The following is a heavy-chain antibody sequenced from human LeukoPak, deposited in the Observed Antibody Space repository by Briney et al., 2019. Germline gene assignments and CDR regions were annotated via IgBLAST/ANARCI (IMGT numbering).Heavy chain of an antibody. Sequence: SETLSLTCTVSGGSISSGGYYWRWIRQHPGKGLEWIGYIYYSGSTYYNPSLKSRLTISVDTSKNQFPLKLSSVTAADTAVYYCARGKRVYDILTGYVFDYWGQGTLVTVSS. CDR1: GGSISSGGYY. CDR2: IYYSGST. J-gene: IGHJ4*02. D-gene: IGHD3-9*01. CDR3: ARGKRVYDILTGYVFDY. V-gene: IGHV4-31*03.